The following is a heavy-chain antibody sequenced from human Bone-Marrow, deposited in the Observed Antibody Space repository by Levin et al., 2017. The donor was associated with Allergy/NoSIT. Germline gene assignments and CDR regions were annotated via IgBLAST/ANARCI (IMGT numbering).Heavy chain of an antibody. V-gene: IGHV3-48*02. CDR3: ARDDCYGGPCYRFFDS. D-gene: IGHD2-15*01. J-gene: IGHJ4*02. CDR2: ISSSGKHI. CDR1: GFTFSRYS. Sequence: SCAASGFTFSRYSMNWVRQAPGKGLEWISYISSSGKHIYYADSVKGRFTISRDNAKNSLSLQMNSLRDEDTAVYYCARDDCYGGPCYRFFDSWGQGTLVSVSS.